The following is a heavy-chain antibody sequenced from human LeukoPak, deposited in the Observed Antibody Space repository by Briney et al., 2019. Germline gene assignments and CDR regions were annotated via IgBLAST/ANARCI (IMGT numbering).Heavy chain of an antibody. V-gene: IGHV1-18*01. CDR1: GYTFTSYG. Sequence: ASVKVSCKASGYTFTSYGISWVRQAPGQGLEWMGWISAYNGNTNYAQKLQGRVTMTTDTSTSTAYMELRSLRSEDTAVYYCARGPYCSSTSCYEGWFDPWGQGTLVTVSS. D-gene: IGHD2-2*01. J-gene: IGHJ5*02. CDR2: ISAYNGNT. CDR3: ARGPYCSSTSCYEGWFDP.